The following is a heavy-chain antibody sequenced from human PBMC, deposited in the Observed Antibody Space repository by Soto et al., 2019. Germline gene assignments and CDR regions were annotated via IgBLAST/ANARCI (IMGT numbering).Heavy chain of an antibody. CDR2: ISGSGGST. CDR3: ATTWAAAPFS. V-gene: IGHV3-23*01. Sequence: GSLRLSCSASGFTFSSYALSWVRQAPGKGLEWVSGISGSGGSTFYADSVKGRFTISRDNSKNTLYLQMNTLRAEDTALYYCATTWAAAPFSWGQVILV. J-gene: IGHJ5*02. CDR1: GFTFSSYA. D-gene: IGHD2-2*01.